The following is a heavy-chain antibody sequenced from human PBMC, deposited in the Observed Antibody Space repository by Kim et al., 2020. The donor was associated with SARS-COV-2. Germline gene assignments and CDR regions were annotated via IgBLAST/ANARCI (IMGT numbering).Heavy chain of an antibody. Sequence: SVKVSCKASGGTFSSYAISWVRQAPGQGLEWMGRIIPILGIANYAQKFQGRVTITADKSTSTAYMELSSLRSEDTAVYYCARDRVSSHCSGGSCYGPPFDYWGQGTLVTVSS. CDR1: GGTFSSYA. CDR2: IIPILGIA. D-gene: IGHD2-15*01. V-gene: IGHV1-69*04. J-gene: IGHJ4*02. CDR3: ARDRVSSHCSGGSCYGPPFDY.